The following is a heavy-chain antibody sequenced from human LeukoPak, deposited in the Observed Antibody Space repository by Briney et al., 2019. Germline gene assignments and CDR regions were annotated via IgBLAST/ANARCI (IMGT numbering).Heavy chain of an antibody. Sequence: GGSLRLSCAASGFTFRNYAMSWVRQAPGKGLEWVSAVSGSGADTFYADSVKGRFTISRDNSKNTLDLHMNSLRAEDSAIYYCAKDAVGRERIPATGYFFDYWGQGTLVTVSS. CDR3: AKDAVGRERIPATGYFFDY. D-gene: IGHD2-2*01. V-gene: IGHV3-23*01. CDR2: VSGSGADT. CDR1: GFTFRNYA. J-gene: IGHJ4*02.